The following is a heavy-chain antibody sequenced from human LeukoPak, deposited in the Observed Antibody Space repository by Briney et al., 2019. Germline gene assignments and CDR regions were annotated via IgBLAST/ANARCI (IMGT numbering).Heavy chain of an antibody. D-gene: IGHD2-2*03. CDR2: ISSSGSTI. J-gene: IGHJ4*02. CDR3: ARDYGYCSSTSCRDY. V-gene: IGHV3-11*04. CDR1: GFTFSDYY. Sequence: GGSLRLSCAASGFTFSDYYMSWIRQAPGKGLEWVSYISSSGSTIYYADSVKGRFTISRDNAKNSLYLQMNSLRAEDTAVYYCARDYGYCSSTSCRDYWGQGTLVTVSS.